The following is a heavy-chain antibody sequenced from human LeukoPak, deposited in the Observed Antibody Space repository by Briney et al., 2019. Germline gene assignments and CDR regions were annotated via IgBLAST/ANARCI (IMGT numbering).Heavy chain of an antibody. CDR1: GFTFSSYW. J-gene: IGHJ6*02. CDR2: IKQEGIVK. V-gene: IGHV3-7*01. Sequence: GGSLRLSCAASGFTFSSYWMSWVRQAPGTGLEWVANIKQEGIVKYSVDSVKGQFPVSIDNAKNSLYLEMNSLRADDTGVYYCALGMVRGPLSFYYYCVDVWGPGTAVTVSS. D-gene: IGHD3-10*01. CDR3: ALGMVRGPLSFYYYCVDV.